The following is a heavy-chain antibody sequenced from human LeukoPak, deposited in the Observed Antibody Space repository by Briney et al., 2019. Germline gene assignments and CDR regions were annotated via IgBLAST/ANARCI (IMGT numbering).Heavy chain of an antibody. J-gene: IGHJ6*02. D-gene: IGHD2-15*01. V-gene: IGHV1-69*04. Sequence: RASVKVSCKASGGTFSSYAISWVRQAPGQGLEWMGRIIPILGIANYAQKFQGRVTITADKSTSTAYMELSSLRSEDTAVYYCARDRDIVVVVAATTSYGMDVWGQGTTVTVSS. CDR2: IIPILGIA. CDR1: GGTFSSYA. CDR3: ARDRDIVVVVAATTSYGMDV.